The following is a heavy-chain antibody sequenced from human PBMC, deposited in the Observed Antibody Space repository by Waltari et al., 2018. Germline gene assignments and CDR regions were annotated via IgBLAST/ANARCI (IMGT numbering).Heavy chain of an antibody. CDR2: IRSSGSTI. CDR1: GFTFSSYE. D-gene: IGHD6-19*01. Sequence: EVQLVESGGGLVQPGGSLRLSCAASGFTFSSYEMNWVRQAPGKGLEGGSYIRSSGSTIYYAGSVKGRFTIARDNAKNSLYLQMNSLRAEDTAVYYCARGHSSGWGDFDYWGQGTLVTVSS. V-gene: IGHV3-48*03. CDR3: ARGHSSGWGDFDY. J-gene: IGHJ4*02.